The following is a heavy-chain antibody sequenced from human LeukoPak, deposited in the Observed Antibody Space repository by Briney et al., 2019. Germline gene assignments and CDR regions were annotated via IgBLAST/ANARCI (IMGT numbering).Heavy chain of an antibody. D-gene: IGHD4-4*01. CDR2: INHSGST. CDR3: ARDHTETSSLNFRNYYYYGMDI. Sequence: SETLSLTCAVYGGSFSGYYWSWIRQPPGKGLEWIGEINHSGSTNYNPSLKSRVTISVDTSKNQFSLKLSSVTAADTAIYYCARDHTETSSLNFRNYYYYGMDIWGQGTTVIVSS. CDR1: GGSFSGYY. J-gene: IGHJ6*02. V-gene: IGHV4-34*01.